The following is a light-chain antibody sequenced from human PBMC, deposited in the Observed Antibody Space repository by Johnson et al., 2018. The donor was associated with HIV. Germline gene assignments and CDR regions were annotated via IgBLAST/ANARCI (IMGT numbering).Light chain of an antibody. CDR3: AAWDDSLNGYV. J-gene: IGLJ1*01. Sequence: QSVLTQPPSVSAAPGQTVNISCSGSSSDMGNCAVSWYQQLPGTAPKLLIYRNNQRPSGVPDRFSGSKSGTSASLATSGLQAEDEAYYYCAAWDDSLNGYVFGTGTKVTVL. CDR2: RNN. V-gene: IGLV1-44*01. CDR1: SSDMGNCA.